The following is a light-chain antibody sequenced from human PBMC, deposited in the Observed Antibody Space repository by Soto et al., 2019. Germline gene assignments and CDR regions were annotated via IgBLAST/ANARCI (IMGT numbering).Light chain of an antibody. V-gene: IGKV3-11*01. J-gene: IGKJ3*01. CDR1: QSVSSY. CDR3: QQRSNWPLT. Sequence: EIVLTQSPATLSLSPGERATLSCRASQSVSSYLAWYQQKPGQAPRLLIYDASNRATGIPARFSGSGSGTEFNLTISSLEPEDFAVYYCQQRSNWPLTFGPGTKVDIK. CDR2: DAS.